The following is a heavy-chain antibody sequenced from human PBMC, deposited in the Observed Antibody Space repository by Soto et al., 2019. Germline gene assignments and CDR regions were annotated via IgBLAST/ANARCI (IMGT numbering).Heavy chain of an antibody. CDR3: ARGGPFIKYAFDI. Sequence: EVQLVESGGGLVQPGGSLSLSCAASGFTFSSYRMNWVRQAPGKGLEWVSYISSSSSTIYYADSVKGRFTISRDNAKNSLYLQMNSLRDEDTAVYYCARGGPFIKYAFDIWGQGTMVTVSS. J-gene: IGHJ3*02. D-gene: IGHD3-10*01. V-gene: IGHV3-48*02. CDR1: GFTFSSYR. CDR2: ISSSSSTI.